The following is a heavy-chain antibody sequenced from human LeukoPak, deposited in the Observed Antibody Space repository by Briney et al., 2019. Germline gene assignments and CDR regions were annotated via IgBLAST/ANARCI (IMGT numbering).Heavy chain of an antibody. CDR1: GFIFSSYG. CDR2: ISYDGSNK. Sequence: GGSLRLSCAASGFIFSSYGMHWVRQAPGKGLEWVAVISYDGSNKYYTDSVKGRFTISRDNSKNTLYLQMNSLRAEDTAVYYCARDREGYSSSWFGAFDIWGQGTMVTVSS. V-gene: IGHV3-30*19. CDR3: ARDREGYSSSWFGAFDI. D-gene: IGHD6-13*01. J-gene: IGHJ3*02.